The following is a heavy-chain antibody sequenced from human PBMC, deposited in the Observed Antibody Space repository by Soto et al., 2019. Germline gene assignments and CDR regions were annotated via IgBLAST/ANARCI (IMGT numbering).Heavy chain of an antibody. CDR2: INTDGSST. Sequence: EVQLVESGGGLVQPGGSLRLTCAASGFTFSSYWMHWVRQAPGKGPVWVSRINTDGSSTSYADSVKGRFTISRDNAKNTLYLQMSSLSAEATAVYYCARGRCSGASCYFDYWGQGTLVTVSS. J-gene: IGHJ4*02. CDR3: ARGRCSGASCYFDY. D-gene: IGHD2-15*01. CDR1: GFTFSSYW. V-gene: IGHV3-74*01.